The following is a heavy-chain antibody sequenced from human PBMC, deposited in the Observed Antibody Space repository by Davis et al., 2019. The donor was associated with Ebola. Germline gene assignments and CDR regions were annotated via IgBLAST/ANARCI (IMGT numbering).Heavy chain of an antibody. Sequence: SETLSLTCTVSGGSISSSSYYWGWIRQPPGKGLEWIGSTYYSGSTYYNPSLKSRVTISVDTSKNQFSLKLSSVTAADTAVYYCAREVYYYGMDVWGQGTTVTVSS. CDR3: AREVYYYGMDV. CDR1: GGSISSSSYY. CDR2: TYYSGST. J-gene: IGHJ6*02. V-gene: IGHV4-39*01.